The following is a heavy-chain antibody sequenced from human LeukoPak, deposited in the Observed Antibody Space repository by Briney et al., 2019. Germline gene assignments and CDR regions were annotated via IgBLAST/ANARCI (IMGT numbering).Heavy chain of an antibody. J-gene: IGHJ4*02. CDR3: AKDKNFDY. CDR2: ISDTGGST. Sequence: SGGSLRLSCAASGFTFSTYAMSWARQAPGKGLEWVSHISDTGGSTYYADSVKGRFTISRDNSKNTLYLQMNTLRAEDTALYYCAKDKNFDYWGQGTRVTVSS. V-gene: IGHV3-23*01. CDR1: GFTFSTYA.